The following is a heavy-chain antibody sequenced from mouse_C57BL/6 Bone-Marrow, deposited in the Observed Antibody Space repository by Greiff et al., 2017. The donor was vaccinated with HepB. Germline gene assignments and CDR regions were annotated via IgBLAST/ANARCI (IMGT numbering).Heavy chain of an antibody. CDR2: INPNNGGT. D-gene: IGHD2-2*01. V-gene: IGHV1-26*01. CDR1: GYTFTDYY. CDR3: ARIPYGYDDAMDY. J-gene: IGHJ4*01. Sequence: EVKLVESGPELVKPGASVKISCKASGYTFTDYYMNWVKQSHGKSLEWIGDINPNNGGTSYNQKFKGKATLTVDKSSSTAYMELRSLTSEDSAVYYCARIPYGYDDAMDYWGQGTSVTVSS.